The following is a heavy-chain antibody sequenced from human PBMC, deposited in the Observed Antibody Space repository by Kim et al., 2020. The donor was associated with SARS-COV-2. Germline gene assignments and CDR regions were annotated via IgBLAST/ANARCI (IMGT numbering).Heavy chain of an antibody. CDR3: ARVRGAALYYDSSGYHFDY. CDR2: ISSSSSYT. D-gene: IGHD3-22*01. J-gene: IGHJ4*02. CDR1: GFTFSDYY. Sequence: GGSLRLSCAASGFTFSDYYMSWIRQAPGKGLEWVSYISSSSSYTNYADSVKGRFTISRDNAKNSLYLQMNSLRAEDTAVYYCARVRGAALYYDSSGYHFDYWGQGTLVTVSS. V-gene: IGHV3-11*05.